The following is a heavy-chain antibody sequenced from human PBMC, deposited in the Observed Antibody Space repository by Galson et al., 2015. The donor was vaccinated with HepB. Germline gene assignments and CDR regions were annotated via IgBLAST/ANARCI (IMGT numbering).Heavy chain of an antibody. CDR3: ARGVVGADHPIRYYYYYMDV. J-gene: IGHJ6*03. CDR1: GGTFSSYA. D-gene: IGHD1-26*01. V-gene: IGHV1-69*10. CDR2: IIPILGIA. Sequence: SVKVSCKASGGTFSSYAISWVRQAPGQGLEWMGGIIPILGIANYAQKFQGRVTITADKSTSTAYMELSSLRSEDTAVYYCARGVVGADHPIRYYYYYMDVWGKGTTVTVSS.